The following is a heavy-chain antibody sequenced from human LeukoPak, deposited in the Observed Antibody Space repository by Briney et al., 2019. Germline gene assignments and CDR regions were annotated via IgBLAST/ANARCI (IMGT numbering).Heavy chain of an antibody. CDR2: ISSSGSTI. CDR1: GFTFSDYY. J-gene: IGHJ4*02. V-gene: IGHV3-11*01. CDR3: ARSIVVVAASFFDY. D-gene: IGHD2-15*01. Sequence: GGSLRLSCAASGFTFSDYYMSWIRQAPGKGLEWVSYISSSGSTIYYADSVKGRFTISRDNAENSLYLQMNSLRAEDTAVYYCARSIVVVAASFFDYWGQGTLVTVSS.